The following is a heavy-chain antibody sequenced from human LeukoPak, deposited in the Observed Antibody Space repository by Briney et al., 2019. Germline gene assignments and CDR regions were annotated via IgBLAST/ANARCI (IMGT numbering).Heavy chain of an antibody. CDR1: GFTVNNYG. CDR2: IRYNGNNQ. J-gene: IGHJ6*03. Sequence: QPGGSLRLSCAASGFTVNNYGMHWVRQAPGKGLEWVAFIRYNGNNQYYADSVKGRFPISRDNSKNTLYLQMNSLKGDDTAVYYCAKDSAFYYIDVWGKGTTVIISS. V-gene: IGHV3-30*02. CDR3: AKDSAFYYIDV. D-gene: IGHD3-10*01.